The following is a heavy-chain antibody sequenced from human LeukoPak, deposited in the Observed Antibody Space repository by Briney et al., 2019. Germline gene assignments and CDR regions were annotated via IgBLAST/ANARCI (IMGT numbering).Heavy chain of an antibody. CDR2: INHSGST. D-gene: IGHD3-16*02. CDR1: GGSFSGYY. Sequence: PSETLSLTCAVYGGSFSGYYWSWIRQPPGKGLEWIGEINHSGSTNYNPSLKSRVTISVDTSKNQFSLKLSSVTAADTAVYYCARGRWDYVWGSYRPEDYWGQGTLVTVSS. CDR3: ARGRWDYVWGSYRPEDY. V-gene: IGHV4-34*01. J-gene: IGHJ4*02.